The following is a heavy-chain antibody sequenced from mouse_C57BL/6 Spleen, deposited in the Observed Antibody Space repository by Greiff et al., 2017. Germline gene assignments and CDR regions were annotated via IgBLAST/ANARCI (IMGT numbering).Heavy chain of an antibody. CDR2: IYPGDGDP. CDR3: ARPGTRGYFDV. Sequence: QVQLQQSGPELVKPGASVKISCKASGYAFSSSWMNWVKQRPGKGLEWIGRIYPGDGDPNYNGKFKGKATLTADKSSSTAYMQLSSLTSEDSAVYFCARPGTRGYFDVWGTGTTVTVSS. J-gene: IGHJ1*03. V-gene: IGHV1-82*01. CDR1: GYAFSSSW. D-gene: IGHD4-1*01.